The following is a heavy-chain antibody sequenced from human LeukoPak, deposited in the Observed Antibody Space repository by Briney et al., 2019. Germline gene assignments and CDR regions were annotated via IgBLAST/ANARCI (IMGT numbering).Heavy chain of an antibody. D-gene: IGHD2-15*01. CDR1: GFTFSSYA. CDR3: AKSPLVYCTSSSCHLYFDS. Sequence: GGSLRLSCAASGFTFSSYAMSWVRQAPGKGLEWVSGISDSGGSTYYTDSMKGRFTISRDKSHNTLYLQMNSLRVEDTAVYYCAKSPLVYCTSSSCHLYFDSWGQGTLVTVSS. J-gene: IGHJ4*02. CDR2: ISDSGGST. V-gene: IGHV3-23*01.